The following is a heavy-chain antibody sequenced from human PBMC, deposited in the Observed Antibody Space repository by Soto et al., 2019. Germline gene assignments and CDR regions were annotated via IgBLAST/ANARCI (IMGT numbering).Heavy chain of an antibody. V-gene: IGHV1-8*01. CDR1: GYSFTGLD. J-gene: IGHJ6*02. D-gene: IGHD3-3*01. CDR3: ARDYYDFWSGFSSSNYGMDL. CDR2: MHPGNGST. Sequence: ASVKVSCKASGYSFTGLDINWVRQTTVQGLEWMGWMHPGNGSTGYAQKFKGRVTITRDTSASTAYMELISLTSEDTAVYYCARDYYDFWSGFSSSNYGMDLWGQGTTVTVSS.